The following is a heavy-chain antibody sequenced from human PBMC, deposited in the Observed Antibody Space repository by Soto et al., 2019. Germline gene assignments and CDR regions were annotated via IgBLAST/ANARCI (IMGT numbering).Heavy chain of an antibody. Sequence: GESLKISCQGSGYSFTSYWIGWVRQMPGKGLEWMGIIYPGDSDTRYSPSFQGQVTISADKSISTAYLQWSSLKASDTAMYYCARHERSGWYTEWYFDLWGRGTLVTVSS. J-gene: IGHJ2*01. CDR2: IYPGDSDT. CDR1: GYSFTSYW. CDR3: ARHERSGWYTEWYFDL. V-gene: IGHV5-51*01. D-gene: IGHD6-19*01.